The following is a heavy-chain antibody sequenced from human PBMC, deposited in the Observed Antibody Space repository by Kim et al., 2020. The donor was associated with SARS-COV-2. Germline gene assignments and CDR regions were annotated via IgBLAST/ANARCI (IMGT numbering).Heavy chain of an antibody. CDR1: GYTFTSYD. V-gene: IGHV1-8*01. CDR2: MNPNSGNT. J-gene: IGHJ6*02. CDR3: ARGCMRRVRGAAPQYYYYGMDV. D-gene: IGHD3-10*01. Sequence: ASVKVSCKASGYTFTSYDINWVRQATGQGLEWMGWMNPNSGNTGYAQKFQGRVTMTRNTSISTAYMELSSLRSEDTAVYYCARGCMRRVRGAAPQYYYYGMDVWGQGTTVTVSS.